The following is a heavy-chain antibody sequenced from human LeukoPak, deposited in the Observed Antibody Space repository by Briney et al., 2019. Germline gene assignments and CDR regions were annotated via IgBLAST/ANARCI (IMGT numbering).Heavy chain of an antibody. V-gene: IGHV4-39*01. CDR3: ARPSSSGSYYY. J-gene: IGHJ4*02. D-gene: IGHD3-10*01. CDR1: GDSISSSGHW. CDR2: ISYSGSP. Sequence: SETLSLTCTVSGDSISSSGHWWGWLRQPPGEGLEWIGSISYSGSPSYKPSLKSRFTISVDTSKNQLSLRLSSVTAADTAVYYCARPSSSGSYYYWGQGTLVTVS.